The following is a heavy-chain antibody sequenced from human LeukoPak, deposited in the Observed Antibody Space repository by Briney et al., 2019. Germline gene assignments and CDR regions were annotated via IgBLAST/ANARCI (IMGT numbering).Heavy chain of an antibody. CDR2: IYYSGST. Sequence: SETLSLTCTVSGGSISSSSYYWGWIRQPPGKGLEWIGSIYYSGSTYYNPSLKSRVTISVDTSKNQFSLKLSSVTAADTAVYYCARRLYYDSSGYSGNYFDYWGQGTLVTVSS. V-gene: IGHV4-39*01. CDR3: ARRLYYDSSGYSGNYFDY. D-gene: IGHD3-22*01. J-gene: IGHJ4*02. CDR1: GGSISSSSYY.